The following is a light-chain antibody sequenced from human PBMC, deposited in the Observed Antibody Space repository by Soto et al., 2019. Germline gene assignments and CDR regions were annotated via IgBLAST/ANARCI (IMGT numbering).Light chain of an antibody. J-gene: IGKJ2*01. CDR1: QSISSW. V-gene: IGKV1-5*03. Sequence: DIQMTQSPSTLSASVGDRVTITCRASQSISSWLAWYQQKPGKAPKLLIYKASSLESGVPSRFSGSGSGTEFTLTISSLQPDDFATYYCQQYKSYLYTVGQGTKLEIK. CDR2: KAS. CDR3: QQYKSYLYT.